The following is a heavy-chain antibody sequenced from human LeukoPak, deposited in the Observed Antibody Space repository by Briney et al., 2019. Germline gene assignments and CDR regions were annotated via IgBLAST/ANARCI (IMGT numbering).Heavy chain of an antibody. J-gene: IGHJ4*02. CDR1: GGSISSYY. CDR2: IYYSGST. D-gene: IGHD6-19*01. Sequence: SETLSLTCTVSGGSISSYYWSWIRQPPGKGLEWIGYIYYSGSTNYNPSLKSRVTISVDTSKNQFSLKLSSVTAADTAVYYCARALQRPVAHDYWGQGTLVTVSS. CDR3: ARALQRPVAHDY. V-gene: IGHV4-59*01.